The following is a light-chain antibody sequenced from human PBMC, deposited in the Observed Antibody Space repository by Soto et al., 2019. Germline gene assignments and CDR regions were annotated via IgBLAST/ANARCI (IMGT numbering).Light chain of an antibody. CDR3: QQRSNWPRT. CDR2: DAS. V-gene: IGKV3-11*01. Sequence: EIVLTQSPATLSSSPGERATLSCRASQSVSSYLAWYQQKPGQAPRLLIYDASDRATGIPARFSCSGSGTDFTLTISSLEPEDFAVYYCQQRSNWPRTFGQGTKVEIK. J-gene: IGKJ1*01. CDR1: QSVSSY.